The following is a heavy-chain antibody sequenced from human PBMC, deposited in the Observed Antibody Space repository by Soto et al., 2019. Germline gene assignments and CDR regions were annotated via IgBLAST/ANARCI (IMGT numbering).Heavy chain of an antibody. D-gene: IGHD4-17*01. CDR3: ARDQPTTVTTGEPNAFDI. V-gene: IGHV1-18*01. J-gene: IGHJ3*02. CDR2: ISAYNGNT. CDR1: GYTFTSYG. Sequence: GASVKVSCKASGYTFTSYGISWVRQAPGQGLEWMGWISAYNGNTNYAQKLQGRVTMTTDTSTSTAYMELRSLRSDDTAVYYCARDQPTTVTTGEPNAFDIWGQGTMVTVSS.